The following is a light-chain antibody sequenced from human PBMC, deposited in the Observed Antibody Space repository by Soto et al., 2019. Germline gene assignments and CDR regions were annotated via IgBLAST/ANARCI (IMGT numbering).Light chain of an antibody. CDR3: QQYATSPIT. J-gene: IGKJ5*01. Sequence: DIVLTQSPVTLSLSPGERATLSCRASQSVSSSYLAWYQQKPGQAPRLLIYGASSRATGIPDRFSGSGSGTDFTLTISRLEPEDFAVYYCQQYATSPITFGQGTRLEI. CDR1: QSVSSSY. V-gene: IGKV3-20*01. CDR2: GAS.